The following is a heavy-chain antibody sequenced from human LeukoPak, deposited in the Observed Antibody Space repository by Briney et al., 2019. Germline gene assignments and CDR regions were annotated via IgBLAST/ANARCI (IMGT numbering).Heavy chain of an antibody. V-gene: IGHV4-59*01. CDR3: ARDQGSREFDY. CDR2: IYYSGST. CDR1: GGSISSYY. Sequence: SETLSLTCTVSGGSISSYYWSWIRQPPGKGLEWIGYIYYSGSTNYNPSLKSRVTISVDTSKNQFSLKLSSVTAADTAVYYCARDQGSREFDYWGQGTLVTVSS. D-gene: IGHD2-15*01. J-gene: IGHJ4*02.